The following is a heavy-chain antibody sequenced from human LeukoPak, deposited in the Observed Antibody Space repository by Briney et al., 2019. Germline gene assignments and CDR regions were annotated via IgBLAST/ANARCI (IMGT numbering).Heavy chain of an antibody. Sequence: GGPLRLSCAASGFTFCRYWMHWVRQAPGKGLVWVSRINIDGSSTTYADSVKGRFTISRDKAKNEMYLQINSLRAEDTAVYCCGRDRGSSWPLTAGWGQGTLVTVYS. CDR1: GFTFCRYW. V-gene: IGHV3-74*01. D-gene: IGHD6-13*01. CDR3: GRDRGSSWPLTAG. CDR2: INIDGSST. J-gene: IGHJ4*02.